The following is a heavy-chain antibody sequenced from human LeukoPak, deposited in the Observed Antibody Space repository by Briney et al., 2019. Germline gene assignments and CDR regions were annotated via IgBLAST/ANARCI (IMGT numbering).Heavy chain of an antibody. CDR3: ARDPYYYDSSGYYPGAFDI. J-gene: IGHJ3*02. V-gene: IGHV4-39*07. CDR2: IYYSGST. D-gene: IGHD3-22*01. Sequence: PSETLSLTCTVSGGSISSSSYYWGWIRQPPGKGLEWIGSIYYSGSTYYNPSLKSRVTISVDTPKNQFSLKLSSVTAADTAVYYCARDPYYYDSSGYYPGAFDIWGQGTMVTVSS. CDR1: GGSISSSSYY.